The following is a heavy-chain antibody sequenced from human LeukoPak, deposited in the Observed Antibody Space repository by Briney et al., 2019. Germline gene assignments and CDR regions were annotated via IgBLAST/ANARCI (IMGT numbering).Heavy chain of an antibody. CDR1: GFTFSNFW. CDR3: TRTTGYYPTTLYDY. CDR2: IRSKANSYAT. D-gene: IGHD3-9*01. J-gene: IGHJ4*02. V-gene: IGHV3-73*01. Sequence: GGSLRLSCAVSGFTFSNFWMSWVRQAPGRGLEWVGRIRSKANSYATAYAASVKGRFTISRDDSKNTAYLQMNSLKTEDTAVYYCTRTTGYYPTTLYDYWGQGTLVTVSS.